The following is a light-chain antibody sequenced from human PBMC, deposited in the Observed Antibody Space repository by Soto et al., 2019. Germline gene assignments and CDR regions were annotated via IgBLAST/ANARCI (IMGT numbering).Light chain of an antibody. CDR1: RSNIGSNT. J-gene: IGLJ1*01. V-gene: IGLV1-44*01. CDR2: SNN. Sequence: QSVLTQPPSTSGTPGQRVTISCSGSRSNIGSNTVTWYQQLPGTAPKLLIYSNNQRPSGVPDRFSGSKSGTSASLAISGLQSEGEADYYCAAWDDSLNGSYVFGTGTKVTVL. CDR3: AAWDDSLNGSYV.